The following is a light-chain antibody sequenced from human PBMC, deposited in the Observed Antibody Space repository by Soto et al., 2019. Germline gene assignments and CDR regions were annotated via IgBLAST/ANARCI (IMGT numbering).Light chain of an antibody. CDR2: WAS. J-gene: IGKJ4*01. CDR3: QQYYSTPLP. Sequence: DIVMAQSPDSLAVSLGERATINCKSSQSVLYSSNNKNCLAWYQQKPGQPPKLLIYWASTRESGVPDRFSGSGSGKDFTLTISSLQAEDVAVYYCQQYYSTPLPFGGGTKVEIK. CDR1: QSVLYSSNNKNC. V-gene: IGKV4-1*01.